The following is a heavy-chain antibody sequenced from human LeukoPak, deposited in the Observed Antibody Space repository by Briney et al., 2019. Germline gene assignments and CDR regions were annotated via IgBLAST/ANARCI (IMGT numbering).Heavy chain of an antibody. V-gene: IGHV3-43*02. CDR3: AKDMAYDFWSGPFDY. CDR1: GFTFDDYA. CDR2: ISGDGGST. Sequence: PGGSLRLSCAASGFTFDDYAMYWVRQAPGKGLEWVSLISGDGGSTYYADSVKGRFTISRDNSKNSLYLQMNSLRTEDTALYYCAKDMAYDFWSGPFDYWGQGTLVTVSS. D-gene: IGHD3-3*01. J-gene: IGHJ4*02.